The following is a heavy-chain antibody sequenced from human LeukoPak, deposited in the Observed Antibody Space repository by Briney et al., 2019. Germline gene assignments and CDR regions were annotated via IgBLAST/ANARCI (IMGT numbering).Heavy chain of an antibody. J-gene: IGHJ4*02. V-gene: IGHV4-59*01. Sequence: SETLSLTCTVSGGSISSYYWSWIRQPPGKGLEWIGYIYYSGSTNYNPSLKSRVTISVDTSKNQFSLKLSSVTAADTAVYYCARDSDYVWGGYRPFDYWGQGTLVTVSS. CDR2: IYYSGST. CDR3: ARDSDYVWGGYRPFDY. D-gene: IGHD3-16*02. CDR1: GGSISSYY.